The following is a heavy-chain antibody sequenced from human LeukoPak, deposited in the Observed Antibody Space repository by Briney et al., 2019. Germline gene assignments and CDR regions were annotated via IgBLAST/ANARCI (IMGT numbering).Heavy chain of an antibody. CDR3: ASHVSVVTAPVPY. V-gene: IGHV3-21*01. CDR1: GFTFSSYS. Sequence: GGSLRLSCAASGFTFSSYSMNCVRQAPGKGLEWVSSISSSSSYIYYADSVKGRFTISRDNAKNSLYLQMNSLSAEDTAVYYCASHVSVVTAPVPYWGQGTLVTVSS. CDR2: ISSSSSYI. D-gene: IGHD2-21*02. J-gene: IGHJ4*02.